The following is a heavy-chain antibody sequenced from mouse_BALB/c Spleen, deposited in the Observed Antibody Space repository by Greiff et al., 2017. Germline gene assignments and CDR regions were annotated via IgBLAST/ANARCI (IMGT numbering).Heavy chain of an antibody. CDR2: INPDSSTI. Sequence: EVKLVESGGGLVQPGGSLKLSCAASGFDFSRYWMSWVRQAPGKGLEWIGEINPDSSTINYTPSLKDKFIISRDNAKNTLYLQMSKVRSEDTALYYCARKGEDYAMDYWGQGTSVTVSS. J-gene: IGHJ4*01. CDR3: ARKGEDYAMDY. CDR1: GFDFSRYW. V-gene: IGHV4-1*02.